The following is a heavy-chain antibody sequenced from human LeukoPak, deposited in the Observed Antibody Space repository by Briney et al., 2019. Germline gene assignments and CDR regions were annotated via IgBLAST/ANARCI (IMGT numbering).Heavy chain of an antibody. D-gene: IGHD3-16*02. J-gene: IGHJ4*02. Sequence: GGSLRLSCAASGFTFSTYWMNWVRQAPGKGLVWVSRISTDGTTTMHADSVKGRFTISRDNAKNSLYLQMNSLRAEDTAVYYCARVYDYVWGSYPFVSDYWGQGTLVTVSS. CDR1: GFTFSTYW. CDR3: ARVYDYVWGSYPFVSDY. V-gene: IGHV3-74*03. CDR2: ISTDGTTT.